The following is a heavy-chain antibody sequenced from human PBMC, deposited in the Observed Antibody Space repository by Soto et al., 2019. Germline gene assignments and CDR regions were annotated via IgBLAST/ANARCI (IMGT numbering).Heavy chain of an antibody. CDR3: AKGQPTWKRLQFFDL. V-gene: IGHV3-23*01. CDR1: AVTRSYCP. J-gene: IGHJ2*01. D-gene: IGHD1-1*01. Sequence: PGGALRLSCAASAVTRSYCPLRWVRQAPGKGLEWVSGISVSGSSTYYADSVKGRFTISRDNSENTLYLQMNSLRGEDTTVYYCAKGQPTWKRLQFFDLWGRGTLVTDSS. CDR2: ISVSGSST.